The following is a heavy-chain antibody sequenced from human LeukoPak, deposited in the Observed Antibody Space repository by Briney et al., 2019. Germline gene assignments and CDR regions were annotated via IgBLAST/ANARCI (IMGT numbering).Heavy chain of an antibody. CDR3: ARGGMTTVVTGHWYFDY. CDR1: GFTFSSYS. CDR2: ISSSSSYI. Sequence: PGGSLRLSCAASGFTFSSYSMNWVRQAPGKGLEWVSSISSSSSYIYYADSVKGRFTISRDNAKNSLYLQMNSLRAEDTAVYYCARGGMTTVVTGHWYFDYCGQGTLVTVSS. V-gene: IGHV3-21*01. J-gene: IGHJ4*02. D-gene: IGHD4-23*01.